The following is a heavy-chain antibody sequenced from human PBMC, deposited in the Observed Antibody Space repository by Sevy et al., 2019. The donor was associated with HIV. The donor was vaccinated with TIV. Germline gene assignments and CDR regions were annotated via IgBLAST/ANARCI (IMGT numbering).Heavy chain of an antibody. CDR2: ITSSGSTI. CDR3: ARTGGRRRSTMLRGEGWFDP. Sequence: GGSLRLSCAASRFTFSDYYMSWIRQAPGKGLEWVSYITSSGSTIYYADSVKGRFTISRDNAKNSLYLQMNSLRAEDTAVYYCARTGGRRRSTMLRGEGWFDPWGQGTLVTVSS. V-gene: IGHV3-11*01. J-gene: IGHJ5*01. CDR1: RFTFSDYY. D-gene: IGHD3-10*01.